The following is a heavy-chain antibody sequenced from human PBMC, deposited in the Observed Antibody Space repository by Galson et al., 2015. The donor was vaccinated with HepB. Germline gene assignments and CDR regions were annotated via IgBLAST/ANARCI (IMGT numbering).Heavy chain of an antibody. CDR3: ARQRVVPAAMGWFDP. CDR2: IIPIFGTA. V-gene: IGHV1-69*13. J-gene: IGHJ5*02. CDR1: GGTFSSYT. D-gene: IGHD2-2*01. Sequence: SVKVSCKASGGTFSSYTISWVRQAPGQGLEWMGGIIPIFGTANYAQKFQGRVTITADESTSTAYMELSSLRSEDTAVYYCARQRVVPAAMGWFDPWGQGTTVTVSS.